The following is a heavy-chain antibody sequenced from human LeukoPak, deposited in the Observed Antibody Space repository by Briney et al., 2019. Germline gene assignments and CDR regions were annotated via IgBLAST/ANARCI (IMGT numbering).Heavy chain of an antibody. V-gene: IGHV3-33*01. D-gene: IGHD5-18*01. CDR3: ARVDYSYGYFDY. J-gene: IGHJ4*02. Sequence: PGRSLTLSCAPCGFTFRSYGMHWVRQAPGKGLEWVEVIWYDGSNKYYADSVKGRFTISRDNSKNTLYLQMNSLRAEDTAVYYCARVDYSYGYFDYWGQGTLVTVSS. CDR1: GFTFRSYG. CDR2: IWYDGSNK.